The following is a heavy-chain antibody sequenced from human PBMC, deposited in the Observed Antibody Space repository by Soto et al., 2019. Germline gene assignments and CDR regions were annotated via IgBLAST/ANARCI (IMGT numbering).Heavy chain of an antibody. Sequence: QVQLQESGPGLVKPSETLSLTCTVSGGSISSYYWSWIRQPPGKGLEWIGYIYYSGSTNYNPSLKSRATISVDTSKNQFSLKLSSVTAADTAVYYCAGYSGYDPPYGMDVWGQGTTVTVSS. CDR1: GGSISSYY. CDR2: IYYSGST. V-gene: IGHV4-59*01. J-gene: IGHJ6*02. D-gene: IGHD5-12*01. CDR3: AGYSGYDPPYGMDV.